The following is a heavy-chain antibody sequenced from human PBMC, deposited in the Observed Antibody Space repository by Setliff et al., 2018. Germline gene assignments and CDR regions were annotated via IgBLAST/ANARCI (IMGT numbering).Heavy chain of an antibody. D-gene: IGHD3-3*01. Sequence: LRLSCAGSGFPFSSHAITWVRQAPGKGLEWVSSISGSGTTTYYADSVKGRFTISRDNGENTLYLQMDSLRVEDTAVYYCAKDPPWSPDYYFDYWGQGTLVTVSS. J-gene: IGHJ4*02. V-gene: IGHV3-23*01. CDR1: GFPFSSHA. CDR2: ISGSGTTT. CDR3: AKDPPWSPDYYFDY.